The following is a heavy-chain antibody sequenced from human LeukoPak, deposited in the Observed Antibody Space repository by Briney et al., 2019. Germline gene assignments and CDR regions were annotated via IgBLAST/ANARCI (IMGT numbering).Heavy chain of an antibody. CDR2: MNPNSGNT. Sequence: ASVKVSCKASGYTFTSYDINWVRQATGQGLEWMGWMNPNSGNTGYAQKFQGRVTMTRNTSISTAYMELSSLRSEDTAVYYCARGGHYYDSSGYEAAFDIWGQGTMVTVS. V-gene: IGHV1-8*01. CDR3: ARGGHYYDSSGYEAAFDI. J-gene: IGHJ3*02. D-gene: IGHD3-22*01. CDR1: GYTFTSYD.